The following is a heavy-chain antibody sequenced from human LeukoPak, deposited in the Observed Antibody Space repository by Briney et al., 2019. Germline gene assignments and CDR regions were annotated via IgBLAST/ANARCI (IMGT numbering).Heavy chain of an antibody. Sequence: SETLSLTCTGSGGSISRYYWRWIRQPPGKGLEWIGYIYYSGSTNYNPSLKSRVTISVDTSKNQFSLKLSSVTAADTAVYYCAILQFPYYYDRSGYGWDTLEIRGQGSMVTVSS. V-gene: IGHV4-59*01. CDR2: IYYSGST. D-gene: IGHD3-22*01. J-gene: IGHJ3*02. CDR1: GGSISRYY. CDR3: AILQFPYYYDRSGYGWDTLEI.